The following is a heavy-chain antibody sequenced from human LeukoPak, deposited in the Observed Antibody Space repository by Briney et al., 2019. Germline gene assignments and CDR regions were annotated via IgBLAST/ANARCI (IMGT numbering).Heavy chain of an antibody. D-gene: IGHD1-26*01. J-gene: IGHJ5*02. CDR2: IYHSGST. Sequence: SETLSLTCTVSGYSISSGYYWGWIRQPPGKGLEWIGSIYHSGSTYYNPSLKSRVTISVDTSKNQFSLKLSSVTAADTAVYYCARDSSRIVGATDWFDPWGQGTLVTVSS. CDR1: GYSISSGYY. CDR3: ARDSSRIVGATDWFDP. V-gene: IGHV4-38-2*02.